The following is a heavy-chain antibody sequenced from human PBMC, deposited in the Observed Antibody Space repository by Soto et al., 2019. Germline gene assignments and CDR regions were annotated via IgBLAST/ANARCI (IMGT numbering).Heavy chain of an antibody. CDR3: ARWDRIVVVPAAGYYYYGMDV. J-gene: IGHJ6*04. CDR1: GYTFTSYG. CDR2: ISAYNGNT. V-gene: IGHV1-18*01. Sequence: ASVKVSCKASGYTFTSYGISWVRQAPGQGLEWMGWISAYNGNTNYAQKLQGRVTMTTDTSTSTAYMELRSLRSDDTAVYYCARWDRIVVVPAAGYYYYGMDVWGEGTRVTVSS. D-gene: IGHD2-2*01.